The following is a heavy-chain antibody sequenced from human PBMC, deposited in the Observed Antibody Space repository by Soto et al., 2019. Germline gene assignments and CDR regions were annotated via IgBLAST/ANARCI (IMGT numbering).Heavy chain of an antibody. D-gene: IGHD1-26*01. J-gene: IGHJ4*02. V-gene: IGHV3-30*18. Sequence: QVQLGESGGGVVQPGKSLRLSCEASGFTFSDYGIHWVRQAPGKGLDWVAVISYDGSQKYYADSVKGRFTISRDNSKNSLYLQMNSLRDEDTAVYYCAKDSVEFTTSLTFDHWGQGALVTVSS. CDR2: ISYDGSQK. CDR1: GFTFSDYG. CDR3: AKDSVEFTTSLTFDH.